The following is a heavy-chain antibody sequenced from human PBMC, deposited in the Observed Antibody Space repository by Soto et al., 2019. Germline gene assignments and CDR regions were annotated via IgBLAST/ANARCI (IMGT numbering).Heavy chain of an antibody. CDR2: XXYXXSX. Sequence: IVSGGNIRDFYWSWIRQTQVKGLEWXGYXXYXXSXXXXXSXXXRVTISVDTSKNHFSLKLRYVTATDTAVYYCARMKRGYTYGSILAFWGQGSQVTAS. D-gene: IGHD5-18*01. J-gene: IGHJ4*02. CDR1: GGNIRDFY. CDR3: ARMKRGYTYGSILAF. V-gene: IGHV4-59*01.